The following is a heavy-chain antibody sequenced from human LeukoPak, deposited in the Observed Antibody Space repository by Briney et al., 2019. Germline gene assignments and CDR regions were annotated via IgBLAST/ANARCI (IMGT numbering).Heavy chain of an antibody. CDR1: GFTFSSYW. CDR2: IYTSGST. CDR3: ARDSGSYYYFGMDV. J-gene: IGHJ6*02. Sequence: GSLRLSCAASGFTFSSYWMSWIRQPAGKGLEWIGRIYTSGSTNYNPSLKSRVTMSVDTSRNHFSLKLSSVTAADTAVYYCARDSGSYYYFGMDVWGQGTTVTVSS. V-gene: IGHV4-4*07. D-gene: IGHD1-26*01.